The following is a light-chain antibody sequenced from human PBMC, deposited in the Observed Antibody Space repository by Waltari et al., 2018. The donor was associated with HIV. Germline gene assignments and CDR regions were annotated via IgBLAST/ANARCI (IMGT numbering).Light chain of an antibody. CDR2: EVS. CDR1: SRDIGTSQY. CDR3: SSDTSRKTLI. J-gene: IGLJ2*01. Sequence: QPASVSGSPGQSITISCSGSSRDIGTSQYVSWYQQHPDKAPRLIIYEVSNRPSGVSTRFSGSKSGDTASLIISGLQPEDEADYYCSSDTSRKTLIFGGGTRLTVL. V-gene: IGLV2-14*01.